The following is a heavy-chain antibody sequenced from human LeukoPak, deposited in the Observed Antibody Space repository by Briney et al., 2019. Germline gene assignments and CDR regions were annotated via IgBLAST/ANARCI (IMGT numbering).Heavy chain of an antibody. CDR2: IYYSGST. CDR1: GFTFSNAW. D-gene: IGHD5-24*01. Sequence: GSLRLSCAASGFTFSNAWMSWIRQPPGKGLEWIGYIYYSGSTNYNPSLKSRVTISVDTSKNQFSLKLSSVTAADTAVYYCARDDMTAITRWGQGTLVTVSS. V-gene: IGHV4-59*01. CDR3: ARDDMTAITR. J-gene: IGHJ4*02.